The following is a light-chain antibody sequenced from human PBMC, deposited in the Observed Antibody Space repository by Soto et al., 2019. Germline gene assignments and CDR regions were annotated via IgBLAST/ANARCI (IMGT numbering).Light chain of an antibody. V-gene: IGKV3-15*01. Sequence: EIVMTQSPDTLSVSPGEGATLSCRVSQNIRSNLAWYQQRPGQAPRLLMYGASTRADGIPARFTGSGSGTEFTLTISSLQSEDFAVYFCHQYAYSPWAFGQGTKVDIK. J-gene: IGKJ1*01. CDR3: HQYAYSPWA. CDR1: QNIRSN. CDR2: GAS.